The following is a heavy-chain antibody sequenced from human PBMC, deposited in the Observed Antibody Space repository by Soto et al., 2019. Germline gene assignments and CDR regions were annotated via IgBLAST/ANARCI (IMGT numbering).Heavy chain of an antibody. CDR2: FSPTGDTV. Sequence: VQVVASGGGLVQPGRSLRLSCAVSGFRFEQYVMHWVRQGPGKGLECVSTFSPTGDTVAYADSVAGRFPVSRDNAKTSLYLQMNSLKGDETAFYYCLKDAPDGSIDDWGQGTLVPVSS. CDR3: LKDAPDGSIDD. V-gene: IGHV3-9*01. D-gene: IGHD3-10*01. CDR1: GFRFEQYV. J-gene: IGHJ4*02.